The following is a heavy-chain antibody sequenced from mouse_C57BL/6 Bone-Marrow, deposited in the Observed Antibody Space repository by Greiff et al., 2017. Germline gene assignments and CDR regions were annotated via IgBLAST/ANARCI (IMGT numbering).Heavy chain of an antibody. J-gene: IGHJ1*03. CDR3: ARSLYYACSYEYFGV. Sequence: QVQLQQSGPELVKPGASVKISCKASGYAFSRSWMNWVKQRHGKGLEWIGRLYPGDGDTNYNGKFKGKATPTAAKSSSTAYMPSSRLTSEDSAVYFCARSLYYACSYEYFGVWGTGTTVPVSS. CDR1: GYAFSRSW. CDR2: LYPGDGDT. D-gene: IGHD1-1*01. V-gene: IGHV1-82*01.